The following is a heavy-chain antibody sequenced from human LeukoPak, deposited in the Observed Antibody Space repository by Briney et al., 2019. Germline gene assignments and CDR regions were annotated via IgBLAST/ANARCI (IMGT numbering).Heavy chain of an antibody. CDR2: IYYSGST. CDR1: GGSISSYY. D-gene: IGHD3-3*01. CDR3: ARGVVNFDY. J-gene: IGHJ4*02. Sequence: SETLSLICTVSGGSISSYYWSWIRQPPGKGLEWIGYIYYSGSTNYNPSLKSRVTISVDTSKNQFSLKLSSVTAADTAVYYCARGVVNFDYWGQGTLVTVSS. V-gene: IGHV4-59*08.